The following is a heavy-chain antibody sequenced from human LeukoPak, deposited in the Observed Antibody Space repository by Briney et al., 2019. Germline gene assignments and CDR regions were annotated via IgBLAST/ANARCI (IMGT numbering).Heavy chain of an antibody. D-gene: IGHD6-13*01. CDR1: GYSISSGYF. J-gene: IGHJ4*02. CDR2: INHSGST. CDR3: ARGFRYSSSWYSWWYFDY. Sequence: KPSETLSLACNVSGYSISSGYFWGWIRQPPGKGLEWIGEINHSGSTNYNPSLKSRVTISVDTSKNQFSLRLSSVTAADTAVYYCARGFRYSSSWYSWWYFDYWGQGTLVTVSS. V-gene: IGHV4-38-2*02.